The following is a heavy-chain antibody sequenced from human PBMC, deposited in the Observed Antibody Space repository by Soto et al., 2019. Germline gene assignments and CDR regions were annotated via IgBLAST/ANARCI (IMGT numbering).Heavy chain of an antibody. CDR1: GYTFDIYG. V-gene: IGHV1-18*01. D-gene: IGHD3-22*01. CDR3: ARDRSYYYDSSGYPFDY. J-gene: IGHJ4*02. CDR2: ISAYNGAT. Sequence: QIQLVQSGPEVKKPGASVKVSCKASGYTFDIYGISWVRQVPGQGPEWVGWISAYNGATKYAQRMQSRVTLTTERATSNAYMELRSLRSDDKAVYYCARDRSYYYDSSGYPFDYWGQGSLVTVSS.